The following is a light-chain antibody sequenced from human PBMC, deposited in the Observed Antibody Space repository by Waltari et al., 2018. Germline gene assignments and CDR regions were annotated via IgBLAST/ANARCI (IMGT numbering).Light chain of an antibody. CDR1: SSDFGRYNF. CDR2: KVN. J-gene: IGLJ3*02. CDR3: CSYAGRSTWV. V-gene: IGLV2-23*02. Sequence: QSALTQPASVSGPPGQSITISCTGTSSDFGRYNFVSWYQQHPGKAPQLIIYKVNQRPAGISNRLSGSKSGNTASLTISGLQAEDESDYYCCSYAGRSTWVFGGGTKVTV.